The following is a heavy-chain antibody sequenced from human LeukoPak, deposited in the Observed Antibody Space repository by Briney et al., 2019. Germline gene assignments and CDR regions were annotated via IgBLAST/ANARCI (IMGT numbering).Heavy chain of an antibody. CDR2: ISYDGSNK. V-gene: IGHV3-30*03. J-gene: IGHJ4*02. D-gene: IGHD4-11*01. Sequence: PGRSLRLSCAASGFTFSSYGMHWVRQAPGKGLEWVVVISYDGSNKYYADSVKGRFTISRDNSKNTLYLQMNSLRAEDTAVYYCASRLDYSNYFDYWGQGTLVTVSS. CDR1: GFTFSSYG. CDR3: ASRLDYSNYFDY.